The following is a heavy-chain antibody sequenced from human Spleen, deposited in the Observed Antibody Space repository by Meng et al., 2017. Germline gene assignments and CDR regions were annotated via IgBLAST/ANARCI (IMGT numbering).Heavy chain of an antibody. J-gene: IGHJ4*02. Sequence: SETLSLTCTVSDYSINSGYYWGWIRQPPGKGLEWIGSIYHSGNTYYNPSLKSRVTISVDTSKNQFSLKLSSVTAADTAIYFCARELRYFDWLPYYFDHWGQGTLVTVSS. D-gene: IGHD3-9*01. V-gene: IGHV4-38-2*02. CDR3: ARELRYFDWLPYYFDH. CDR2: IYHSGNT. CDR1: DYSINSGYY.